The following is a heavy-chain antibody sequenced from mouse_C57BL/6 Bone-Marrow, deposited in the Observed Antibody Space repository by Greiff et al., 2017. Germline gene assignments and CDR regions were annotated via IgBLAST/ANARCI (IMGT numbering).Heavy chain of an antibody. CDR3: ARVRQGYYYAMDY. D-gene: IGHD2-14*01. J-gene: IGHJ4*01. CDR1: GYAFSSSW. V-gene: IGHV1-82*01. CDR2: IYPGDGDT. Sequence: VQLQQSGPELVKPGASVKISCKASGYAFSSSWMNWVKQRPGKGLEWIGRIYPGDGDTNYNGKFKGKATLTADKSSSTAYMQLSSLTSEDSAVYFCARVRQGYYYAMDYWGQGTSVTVSS.